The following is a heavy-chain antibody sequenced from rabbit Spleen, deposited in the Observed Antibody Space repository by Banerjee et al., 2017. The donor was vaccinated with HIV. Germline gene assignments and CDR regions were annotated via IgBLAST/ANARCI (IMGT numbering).Heavy chain of an antibody. CDR3: ARDLPEIVGWNFGF. CDR1: GFSFSSSYY. J-gene: IGHJ3*01. V-gene: IGHV1S40*01. Sequence: QSLEESGGDLVKPGASLRLTCTASGFSFSSSYYMCWVRQAPGKGLECIACIYAGSSGSTYYASWAKGRFTISKTSSTTVTLQMTALTAADTATYFCARDLPEIVGWNFGFWGQGTLVTVS. D-gene: IGHD1-1*01. CDR2: IYAGSSGST.